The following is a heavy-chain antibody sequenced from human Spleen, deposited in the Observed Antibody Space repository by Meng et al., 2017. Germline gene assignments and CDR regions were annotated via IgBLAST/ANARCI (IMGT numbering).Heavy chain of an antibody. Sequence: GSLRLSCVVSGGSFSDYYWSWIRQPPGEGLEWIGIIYHSGSAYYNPSLKSRVTISVDTSQNNLSLKLSSVTAADSAVYYCARGPTTMAHDFDYWGQGTLVTVSS. CDR2: IYHSGSA. D-gene: IGHD4-11*01. J-gene: IGHJ4*02. CDR3: ARGPTTMAHDFDY. CDR1: GGSFSDYY. V-gene: IGHV4-34*01.